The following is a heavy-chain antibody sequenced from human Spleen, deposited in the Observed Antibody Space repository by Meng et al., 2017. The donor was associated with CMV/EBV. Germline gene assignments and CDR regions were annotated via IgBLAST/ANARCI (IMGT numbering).Heavy chain of an antibody. V-gene: IGHV3-20*04. CDR1: GFTFSTYI. CDR3: AKLRGPTPSGNAFDI. J-gene: IGHJ3*02. CDR2: IRWNGETT. Sequence: GESLKISCAASGFTFSTYIMNWVRQAPGKGLEWVSGIRWNGETTGYADSVKGRFTISRDNAKNSLYLQMNSLRAEDTALYYCAKLRGPTPSGNAFDIWGQGTMVTVSS. D-gene: IGHD1-26*01.